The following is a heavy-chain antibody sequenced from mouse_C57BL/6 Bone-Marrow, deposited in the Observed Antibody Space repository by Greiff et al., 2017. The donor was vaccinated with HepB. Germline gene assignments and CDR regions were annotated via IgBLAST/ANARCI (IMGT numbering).Heavy chain of an antibody. Sequence: QVQLKESGPGLVQPSQSLSITCIVSGFSLTSYGVHWVRQSPGKGLEWLGVIWSGGSTDYNAAFISRLSISKDNSKRQVFFKMNSLQADDTAIYYCARFAYWGQGTLVTVSA. CDR3: ARFAY. CDR1: GFSLTSYG. V-gene: IGHV2-2*01. CDR2: IWSGGST. J-gene: IGHJ3*01.